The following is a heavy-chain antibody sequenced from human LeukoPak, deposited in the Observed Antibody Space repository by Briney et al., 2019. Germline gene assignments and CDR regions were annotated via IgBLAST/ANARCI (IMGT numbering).Heavy chain of an antibody. CDR2: IYTSGST. CDR3: ARAGYCSGGSCYMFAWYFDL. V-gene: IGHV4-61*02. D-gene: IGHD2-15*01. J-gene: IGHJ2*01. Sequence: TSSETLSLTCTVSGGSISSGSYYWSWIRQPAGKGLEWIGRIYTSGSTNYNPSLKSRVTISVDTSKNQFSLKLSSVTAADTAVYYCARAGYCSGGSCYMFAWYFDLWGRGTLVTVSS. CDR1: GGSISSGSYY.